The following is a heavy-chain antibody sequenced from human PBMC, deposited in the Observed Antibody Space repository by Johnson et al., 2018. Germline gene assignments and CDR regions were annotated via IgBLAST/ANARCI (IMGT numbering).Heavy chain of an antibody. V-gene: IGHV3-7*01. Sequence: VQLVESGGGLVQPGRSLRLSCAASGFTFSSYWMSWVRQAPGKGLEWVANIKQDGSEKYYVDSVKGRFTISRDNAKNSLYLQMNSLRAEDTAVYYCARDHYTAMGDYYYYGMDVWGQGTTVTVSS. CDR3: ARDHYTAMGDYYYYGMDV. CDR2: IKQDGSEK. CDR1: GFTFSSYW. D-gene: IGHD5-18*01. J-gene: IGHJ6*02.